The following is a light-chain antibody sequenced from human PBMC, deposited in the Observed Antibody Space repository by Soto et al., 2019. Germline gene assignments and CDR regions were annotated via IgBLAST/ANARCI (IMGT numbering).Light chain of an antibody. V-gene: IGKV3-20*01. CDR1: ESVSSSD. J-gene: IGKJ2*01. Sequence: EIVLTQSPGTLSLSPGDTATLSCRASESVSSSDFAWYQQKAAHTPGLLHYVASSRATGIPDRFSDSESGTDFPLTISRLEPDDFRVYYCQQYGSSPLYTFGQGTKLEI. CDR2: VAS. CDR3: QQYGSSPLYT.